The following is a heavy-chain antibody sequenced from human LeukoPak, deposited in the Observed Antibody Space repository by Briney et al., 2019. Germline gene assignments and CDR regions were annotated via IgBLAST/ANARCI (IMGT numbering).Heavy chain of an antibody. Sequence: GGSLRLSCSASGFTFGSHAMHWVRQAPGKGLKYISAISSNGGDTHYADSVKGRFAISRDNSKNTLYLQMRSLRVEDTAVYYCVKDWQLVDYWGQGTLVTVSS. D-gene: IGHD1-1*01. CDR3: VKDWQLVDY. CDR2: ISSNGGDT. J-gene: IGHJ4*02. CDR1: GFTFGSHA. V-gene: IGHV3-64D*06.